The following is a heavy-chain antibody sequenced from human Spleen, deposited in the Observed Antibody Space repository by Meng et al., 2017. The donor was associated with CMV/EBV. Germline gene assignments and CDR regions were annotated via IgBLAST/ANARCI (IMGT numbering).Heavy chain of an antibody. J-gene: IGHJ5*02. V-gene: IGHV1-8*03. CDR3: ARGVAGPFDP. CDR2: MNPNTGDT. Sequence: SCQASGYPFTTYDINWVRQAPGQGLEWMGWMNPNTGDTDYAQKFQGRVTITRNTSINTAYMELSSLTSEDTAVYSCARGVAGPFDPWGQGTLVTVSS. CDR1: GYPFTTYD. D-gene: IGHD6-19*01.